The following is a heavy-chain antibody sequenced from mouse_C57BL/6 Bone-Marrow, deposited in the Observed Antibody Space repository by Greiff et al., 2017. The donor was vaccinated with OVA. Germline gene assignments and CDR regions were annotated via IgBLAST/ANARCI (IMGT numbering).Heavy chain of an antibody. J-gene: IGHJ2*01. D-gene: IGHD1-1*01. V-gene: IGHV1-82*01. Sequence: VTVVESGPELVKPGASVKISCKASGYAFSSSWMNWVKQRPGKGLEWIGRIYPGDGDTNYNGKFKGKATLTADKSSSTAYMQLSSLTSEDSAVYFCAGDYGSLDYWGQGTTLTVSS. CDR2: IYPGDGDT. CDR1: GYAFSSSW. CDR3: AGDYGSLDY.